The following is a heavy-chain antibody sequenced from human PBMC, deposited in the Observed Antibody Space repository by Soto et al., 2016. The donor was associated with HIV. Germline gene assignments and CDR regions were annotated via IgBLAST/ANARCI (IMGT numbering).Heavy chain of an antibody. CDR3: VSYGY. Sequence: QVQLVQSGAEVKKPGASVKVSCTASGYTFSGYYMHWVRQAPGQGLEWMGWILPNTGGTKYAQNLQGRVTMTRNTSISTAYMEVTSLGSDDTAVYYCVSYGYWGQGTLVTVSS. CDR2: ILPNTGGT. V-gene: IGHV1-2*02. J-gene: IGHJ4*02. CDR1: GYTFSGYY. D-gene: IGHD3-16*01.